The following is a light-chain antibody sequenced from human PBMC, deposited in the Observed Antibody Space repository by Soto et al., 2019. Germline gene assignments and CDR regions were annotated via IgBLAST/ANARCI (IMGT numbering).Light chain of an antibody. CDR3: SSYAGSLNLV. CDR1: STDVGTYNY. Sequence: QSVLTQPPSASGSPGQSVTISCTGTSTDVGTYNYVSWYQHHPGKAPKLVIYEVNKRPSGVPDRFSGSKSGNTASLTVSGLQPEDEADYYCSSYAGSLNLVFGGGTKLTVL. CDR2: EVN. V-gene: IGLV2-8*01. J-gene: IGLJ2*01.